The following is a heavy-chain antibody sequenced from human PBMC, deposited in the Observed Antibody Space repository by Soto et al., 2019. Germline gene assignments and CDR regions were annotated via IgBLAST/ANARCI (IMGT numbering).Heavy chain of an antibody. V-gene: IGHV1-69*01. Sequence: QVQLVQSGPEVRTSGSSVRVSCKATGGTVSSHAVSWVRLAPGQGLEWIGGIIPMFGTPTYAQKFQGGVTISADESTSTVFLDLSSLRSEDTAVYYCARARIMAEFNDYGGNYQGFDIWGQGTMVTVSS. D-gene: IGHD3-16*01. CDR3: ARARIMAEFNDYGGNYQGFDI. CDR1: GGTVSSHA. CDR2: IIPMFGTP. J-gene: IGHJ3*02.